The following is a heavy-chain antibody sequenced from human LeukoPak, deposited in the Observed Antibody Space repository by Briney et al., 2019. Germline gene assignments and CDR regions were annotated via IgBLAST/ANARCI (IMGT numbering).Heavy chain of an antibody. CDR1: GFTFSGSA. V-gene: IGHV3-73*01. J-gene: IGHJ1*01. CDR2: IRSKANSCAT. CDR3: SSDDYDFWSGYLTSPYFHH. Sequence: GGSLRLSCAASGFTFSGSAMHWVRQASGKGLEWVGRIRSKANSCATAYAASVKGRFAISRDDSKNTAYLQMNSLKTEDTAVYYCSSDDYDFWSGYLTSPYFHHWGQGTLVTVSS. D-gene: IGHD3-3*01.